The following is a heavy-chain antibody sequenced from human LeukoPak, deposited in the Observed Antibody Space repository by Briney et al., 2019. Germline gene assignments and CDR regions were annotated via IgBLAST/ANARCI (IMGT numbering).Heavy chain of an antibody. CDR1: GGSISTYY. Sequence: SETLSLTCTVSGGSISTYYWSWIRQPPGKGLEWIGYIYYSGSTNYNPSLKSRVTISVDTSKNQFSLNLTSVTAADTAVYYCARGDYYGSGSYNWFDPWAREPWSPSPQ. D-gene: IGHD3-10*01. CDR2: IYYSGST. V-gene: IGHV4-59*01. J-gene: IGHJ5*02. CDR3: ARGDYYGSGSYNWFDP.